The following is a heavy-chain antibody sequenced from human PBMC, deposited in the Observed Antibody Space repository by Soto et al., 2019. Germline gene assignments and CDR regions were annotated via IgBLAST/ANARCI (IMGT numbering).Heavy chain of an antibody. V-gene: IGHV4-61*08. D-gene: IGHD6-13*01. Sequence: PSETLSLTCAVSGGSINSGGYSWSWIRQPPGKGLEWIGYIYYSGSTNYNPSLKSRVTISVDTSTNQFCRERGCVTAAVTAVYYCARDGSSSWYGNWFDPWGQGALVTVSP. CDR2: IYYSGST. CDR3: ARDGSSSWYGNWFDP. CDR1: GGSINSGGYS. J-gene: IGHJ5*02.